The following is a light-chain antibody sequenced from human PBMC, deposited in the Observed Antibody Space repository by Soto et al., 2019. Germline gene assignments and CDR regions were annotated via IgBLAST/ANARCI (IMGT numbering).Light chain of an antibody. CDR3: QEYYSYSYA. J-gene: IGKJ2*01. CDR2: DAT. CDR1: ESVSMW. Sequence: DLQMTQSPSTLSASVGDRVTITCRASESVSMWLDWYQQKPGKAPKLLIYDATTLESGVPSRFSGRSSDTEFTLTISGLQPDDFATYYCQEYYSYSYAFGQGNKLE. V-gene: IGKV1-5*01.